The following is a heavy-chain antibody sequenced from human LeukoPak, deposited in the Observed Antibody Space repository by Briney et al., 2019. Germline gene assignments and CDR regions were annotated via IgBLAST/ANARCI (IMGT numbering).Heavy chain of an antibody. Sequence: SETLSLTCTVSGGSISSGGYYWSWIRQHPGKGLEWIGYIYYSGSTNYNPSLKSRVTISVDTSKNQFSLKLSSVTAADTAVYYCARGLYSRDFDYWGQGTLVTVSS. CDR2: IYYSGST. D-gene: IGHD2-2*02. CDR3: ARGLYSRDFDY. V-gene: IGHV4-61*08. CDR1: GGSISSGGYY. J-gene: IGHJ4*02.